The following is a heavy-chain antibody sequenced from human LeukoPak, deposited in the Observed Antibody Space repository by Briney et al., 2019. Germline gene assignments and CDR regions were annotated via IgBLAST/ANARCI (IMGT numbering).Heavy chain of an antibody. V-gene: IGHV3-64D*06. CDR2: ITSDGGSI. D-gene: IGHD1-26*01. Sequence: GGSLRLSCSASRFTFSNFNMHWVRQAPGKGLQFVSGITSDGGSIDYADSVRGRFTISRDNSKNTLYLRMTSLRVEDTAVYYCARVYSGSYFDYWGQGTLVTVSS. CDR3: ARVYSGSYFDY. J-gene: IGHJ4*02. CDR1: RFTFSNFN.